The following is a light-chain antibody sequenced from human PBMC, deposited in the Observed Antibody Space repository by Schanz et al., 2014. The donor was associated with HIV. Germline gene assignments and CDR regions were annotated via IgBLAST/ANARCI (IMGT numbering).Light chain of an antibody. V-gene: IGKV1-9*01. CDR1: QAITSH. CDR3: QQYNSWPRT. CDR2: AAS. J-gene: IGKJ1*01. Sequence: DIQLTQSPTSLSASVGDRVTIACRASQAITSHLAWYRQKPGKAPELLIYAASTLQSGVPSRFSGSGSGTHFTLTISGLQPEDFAVYSCQQYNSWPRTFGQGTKVEIK.